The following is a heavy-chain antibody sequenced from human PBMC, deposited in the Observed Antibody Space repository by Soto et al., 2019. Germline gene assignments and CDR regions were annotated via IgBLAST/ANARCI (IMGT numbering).Heavy chain of an antibody. V-gene: IGHV5-51*01. CDR1: GYRFTSSW. J-gene: IGHJ4*02. CDR2: VYPSDSDV. Sequence: PGESLKISCQGSGYRFTSSWIGWVRQMPGKGLEWLGNVYPSDSDVGYSPSFEGRVTISADNSINTAYLHLLNLKASDTAIYYCTKGATSPFDCWGQGTRGTGSS. D-gene: IGHD3-16*01. CDR3: TKGATSPFDC.